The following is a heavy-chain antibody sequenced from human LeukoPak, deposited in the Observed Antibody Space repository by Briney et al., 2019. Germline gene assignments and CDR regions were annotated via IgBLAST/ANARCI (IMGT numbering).Heavy chain of an antibody. CDR2: ISWNSGSI. D-gene: IGHD6-19*01. J-gene: IGHJ4*02. CDR3: AKAFSSGWSWVDY. V-gene: IGHV3-9*01. Sequence: SLRLSCAASGFTFDDYAIHLVRQAPGKGLEWVSGISWNSGSIGYADSVKGRFTISRDNAKNSLYLQMNSLRAEDTALYYCAKAFSSGWSWVDYWGQGTLVTVSS. CDR1: GFTFDDYA.